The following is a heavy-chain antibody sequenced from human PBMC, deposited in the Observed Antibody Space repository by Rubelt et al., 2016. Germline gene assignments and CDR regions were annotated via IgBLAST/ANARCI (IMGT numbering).Heavy chain of an antibody. CDR2: VYHSGSA. CDR3: ARRLMPSYYFAY. V-gene: IGHV4-38-2*02. CDR1: GYSISSGYY. Sequence: QVHLQESGPGLVKPSETLSLTCTVSGYSISSGYYWGWIRQPPGKGLEWIGSVYHSGSAYYNPSLKRRVTISVDTSKNQFSLNRGSVTAADTALYYCARRLMPSYYFAYWGQGMLVTVSS. D-gene: IGHD3-16*01. J-gene: IGHJ4*02.